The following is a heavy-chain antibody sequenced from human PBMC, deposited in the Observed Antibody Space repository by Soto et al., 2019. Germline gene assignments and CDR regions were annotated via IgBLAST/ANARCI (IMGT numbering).Heavy chain of an antibody. D-gene: IGHD6-13*01. J-gene: IGHJ6*02. Sequence: PSETLSLTCTVSGGSISSYYWSWIRQPPGKGLEWIGYIYYSGSTNYNPSLKSRVTISVDTSKNQFSLKLSSVTAADTAVYYCARDRQVVGSWYMGGYYYYYGLDVWGQGTTVTVSS. CDR3: ARDRQVVGSWYMGGYYYYYGLDV. CDR1: GGSISSYY. CDR2: IYYSGST. V-gene: IGHV4-59*01.